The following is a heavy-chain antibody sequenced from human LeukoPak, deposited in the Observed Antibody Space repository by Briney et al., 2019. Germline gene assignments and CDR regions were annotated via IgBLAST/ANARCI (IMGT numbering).Heavy chain of an antibody. Sequence: GGSLRLSCAASGFTFSIYAMHWVRQPPGKGLEWVAVISDDGSNKFYTDSVKGRFTVFRDNSKNTLYLQMNSLRAEDTAVYYCARNYDRSGNYFDSWGQGTLVTVSS. CDR3: ARNYDRSGNYFDS. V-gene: IGHV3-30-3*01. CDR1: GFTFSIYA. D-gene: IGHD3-22*01. J-gene: IGHJ4*02. CDR2: ISDDGSNK.